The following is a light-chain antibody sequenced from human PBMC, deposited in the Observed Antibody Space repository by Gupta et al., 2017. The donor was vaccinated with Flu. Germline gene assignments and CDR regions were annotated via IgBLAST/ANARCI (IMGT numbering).Light chain of an antibody. CDR1: QSLSSY. Sequence: DIVVTHSPATLSLSPGERATISCRATQSLSSYLAWYQQKPGQAPRLLIFDASSRATGIPPRFSGSGSGTDFTLTIYSLEPEDFAVYYCQQRISWPPALTFGAGTKVEI. J-gene: IGKJ4*01. CDR2: DAS. CDR3: QQRISWPPALT. V-gene: IGKV3-11*01.